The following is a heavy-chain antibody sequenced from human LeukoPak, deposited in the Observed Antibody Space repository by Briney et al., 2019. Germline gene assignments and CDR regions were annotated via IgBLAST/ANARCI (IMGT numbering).Heavy chain of an antibody. V-gene: IGHV3-33*01. J-gene: IGHJ5*02. CDR3: ARDPYCSSTSCYTTLGYNWFDP. Sequence: GGSLRLSCAASGFTFSSYGMHWVRQAPGKGLEWVAVIWYDGSNKYYADSVKGRFTISRDNSKNTLYLQMNSLRAEDTAVYYCARDPYCSSTSCYTTLGYNWFDPWGQGTLVTVSS. CDR1: GFTFSSYG. CDR2: IWYDGSNK. D-gene: IGHD2-2*02.